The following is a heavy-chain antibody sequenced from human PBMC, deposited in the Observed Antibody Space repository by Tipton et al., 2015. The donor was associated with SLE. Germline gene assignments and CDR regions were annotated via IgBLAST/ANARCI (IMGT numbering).Heavy chain of an antibody. CDR1: GGSLSSSSYY. Sequence: TLSLTCTVSGGSLSSSSYYWGWIRQPPGTGLEWIGSIYYSGSTNYNPSLQSRVTISVDTSKNQFSLKLSSVTAADTAVYYCARRPPYYYDSGAGAFDIWGQVTMVTVSS. D-gene: IGHD3-22*01. J-gene: IGHJ3*02. CDR3: ARRPPYYYDSGAGAFDI. V-gene: IGHV4-39*07. CDR2: IYYSGST.